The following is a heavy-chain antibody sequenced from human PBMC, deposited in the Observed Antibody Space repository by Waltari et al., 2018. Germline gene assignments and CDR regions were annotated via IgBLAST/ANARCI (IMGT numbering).Heavy chain of an antibody. Sequence: QEQLQESGPGLVKPSETLSLTCTVSGGSISSHYWSWIRQPPGKGLEWIGYIYYSGSTNYNPSLKSRVTISVDTSKNQFSLKLSSVTAADTAVYYCAREDSSGYYYQTKGGFDYWGQGTLVTVSS. D-gene: IGHD3-22*01. CDR2: IYYSGST. CDR3: AREDSSGYYYQTKGGFDY. J-gene: IGHJ4*02. V-gene: IGHV4-59*11. CDR1: GGSISSHY.